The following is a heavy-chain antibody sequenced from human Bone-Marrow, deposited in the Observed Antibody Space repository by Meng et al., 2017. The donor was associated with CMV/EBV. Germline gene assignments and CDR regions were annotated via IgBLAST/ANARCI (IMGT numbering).Heavy chain of an antibody. D-gene: IGHD1-26*01. Sequence: ASVKVSCKASGYTFTGYYMHWVRQAPGQGLEWMGWINPNSGGTNYAQKFQGRVTMTRDTSISTAYMELSGLTSDDTAIYYRAKDGTFAYWGQGALVTVSS. CDR1: GYTFTGYY. CDR2: INPNSGGT. CDR3: AKDGTFAY. J-gene: IGHJ4*02. V-gene: IGHV1-2*02.